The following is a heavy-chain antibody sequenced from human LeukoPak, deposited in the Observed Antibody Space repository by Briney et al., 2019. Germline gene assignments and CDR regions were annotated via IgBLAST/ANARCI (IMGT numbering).Heavy chain of an antibody. CDR2: IDWDDDK. D-gene: IGHD3-22*01. V-gene: IGHV2-70*01. J-gene: IGHJ4*02. CDR1: GFSLRTRGMC. CDR3: ARIRRYYDSSGYYYKLFDY. Sequence: SGPTLLNPAPTLTLTCTFSGFSLRTRGMCVSWIRQPPGKALEWLSLIDWDDDKYYSTSLKTSLTISKDTSKNQVVLTMTNMDPVDTATYYCARIRRYYDSSGYYYKLFDYWGQGTLVTVSS.